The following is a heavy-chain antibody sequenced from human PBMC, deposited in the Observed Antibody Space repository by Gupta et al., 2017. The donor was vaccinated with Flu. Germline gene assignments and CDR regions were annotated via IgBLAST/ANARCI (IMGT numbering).Heavy chain of an antibody. CDR1: FSDYW. V-gene: IGHV3-7*01. J-gene: IGHJ5*02. CDR2: IKFDGSER. Sequence: FSDYWMTWVRQPPGKGLEGLANIKFDGSERYYLDSVKGRFTISRDNAQNSLFLQMNGLRVEDTAIYYCATDLNWAASWGQGTLVTVSS. CDR3: ATDLNWAAS. D-gene: IGHD3-16*01.